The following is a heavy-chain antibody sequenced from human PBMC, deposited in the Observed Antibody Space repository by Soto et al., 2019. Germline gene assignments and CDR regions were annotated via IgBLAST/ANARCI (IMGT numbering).Heavy chain of an antibody. CDR2: INHSGST. J-gene: IGHJ5*02. CDR1: GGSFSGYY. D-gene: IGHD3-10*01. CDR3: ARGRSPMVRGGRNWFDP. Sequence: SETLSLTCAVYGGSFSGYYWSWIRQPPGKGLEWIGEINHSGSTNYNPSLKSRVTISVDTSKNQFSLKLSSVTAADTAVYYCARGRSPMVRGGRNWFDPWGQGTLVTV. V-gene: IGHV4-34*01.